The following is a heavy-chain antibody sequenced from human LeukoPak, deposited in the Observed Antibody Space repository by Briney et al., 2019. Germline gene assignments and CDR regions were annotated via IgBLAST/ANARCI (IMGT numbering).Heavy chain of an antibody. J-gene: IGHJ4*02. CDR2: ITGSGGTT. CDR1: GFTFSSYG. V-gene: IGHV3-23*01. CDR3: AKIQGYFDY. Sequence: GGSLRLSCAASGFTFSSYGMSWLRQAPGKGPQWVSAITGSGGTTYYADAVKGRFTISRDNSKNTLYLQMNSLRAEDTAVYYCAKIQGYFDYWGQGNLVTVSS.